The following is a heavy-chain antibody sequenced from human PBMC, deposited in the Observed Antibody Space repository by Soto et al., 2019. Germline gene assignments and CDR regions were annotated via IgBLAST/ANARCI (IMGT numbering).Heavy chain of an antibody. Sequence: PSETLFLTCAVSGGSISSGGYSWSWIREPPGKGLEWIGNIYHSGSTYYNPSLKSRVTISVARSKNQFSLKLSSVTAADTDVYYCAREGVIVPYYFDYWGQGTLVTVSS. V-gene: IGHV4-30-2*01. D-gene: IGHD3-16*02. CDR1: GGSISSGGYS. CDR3: AREGVIVPYYFDY. CDR2: IYHSGST. J-gene: IGHJ4*02.